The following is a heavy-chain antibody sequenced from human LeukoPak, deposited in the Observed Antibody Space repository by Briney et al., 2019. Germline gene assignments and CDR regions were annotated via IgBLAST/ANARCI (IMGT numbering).Heavy chain of an antibody. D-gene: IGHD3-10*01. CDR2: ISYDGSNK. Sequence: GGSLRLSCAASGFTFSSYGMHWVRQAPGKGLEWVAVISYDGSNKYYADSVKGRFTISRDSSKNTLYLQMNSLRAEDTAVYYCAGGSHTQLGYWGQGTLVTVSS. J-gene: IGHJ4*02. CDR3: AGGSHTQLGY. CDR1: GFTFSSYG. V-gene: IGHV3-30*03.